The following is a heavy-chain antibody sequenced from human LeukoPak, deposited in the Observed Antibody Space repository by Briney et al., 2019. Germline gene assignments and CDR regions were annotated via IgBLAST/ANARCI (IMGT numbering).Heavy chain of an antibody. J-gene: IGHJ4*02. Sequence: PGGSLRLSGAISGFTFDSYTMHWVRQAPGKGLEWVSGISGTDGRTYYADSVKGRFSMSRDNSKNTVSVQMNSLRAEDTAVYYCAKTGGYSYGSLDSWGQGTLVTVSS. CDR2: ISGTDGRT. V-gene: IGHV3-23*01. CDR1: GFTFDSYT. CDR3: AKTGGYSYGSLDS. D-gene: IGHD5-18*01.